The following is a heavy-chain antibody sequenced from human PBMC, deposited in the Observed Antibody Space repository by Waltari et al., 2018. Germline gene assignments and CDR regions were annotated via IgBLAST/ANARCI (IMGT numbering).Heavy chain of an antibody. J-gene: IGHJ6*02. CDR3: ARGDGERKYYDYYGMDV. CDR2: VNPSSVNT. V-gene: IGHV1-8*01. D-gene: IGHD4-17*01. CDR1: GYTFTSYD. Sequence: QVQLVQSGAEVMKPGASVKVSCKASGYTFTSYDINWVRQATGQGLEGMGWVNPSSVNTGMARKFLGRVTMTMDTSIGTVYMELSSLRSEDTAVYYCARGDGERKYYDYYGMDVWGQGTTVTVSS.